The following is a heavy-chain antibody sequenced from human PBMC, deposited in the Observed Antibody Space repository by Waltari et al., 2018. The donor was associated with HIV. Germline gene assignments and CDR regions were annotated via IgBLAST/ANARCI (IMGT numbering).Heavy chain of an antibody. CDR2: ISSYGSNK. Sequence: QVQLVESGGGVVQPGRSLRLSCAASGFTFTSYGMHWVRQAPGKGLEWVAIISSYGSNKYYADSVKGRFTISRDNSKNTLYLQMNSLRAEDTAMYYCAKDMHDSSGYLCEYWGQGTLVTVSS. J-gene: IGHJ4*02. V-gene: IGHV3-30*18. CDR1: GFTFTSYG. D-gene: IGHD3-22*01. CDR3: AKDMHDSSGYLCEY.